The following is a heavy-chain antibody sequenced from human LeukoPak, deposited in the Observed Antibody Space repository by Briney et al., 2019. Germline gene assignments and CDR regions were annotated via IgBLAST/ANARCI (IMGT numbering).Heavy chain of an antibody. CDR2: ISGSGGRT. Sequence: GGSLRLSCAVSGITLSNYGMSWVRQAPGKGLEWVAGISGSGGRTNYADAVKGRFTISRDNAKNTLFLQMNSLRIEDTAVYFCAKRGVVIRVILVGFHKEAYYFDSWGQGALVTVSS. D-gene: IGHD3-22*01. CDR1: GITLSNYG. CDR3: AKRGVVIRVILVGFHKEAYYFDS. J-gene: IGHJ4*02. V-gene: IGHV3-23*01.